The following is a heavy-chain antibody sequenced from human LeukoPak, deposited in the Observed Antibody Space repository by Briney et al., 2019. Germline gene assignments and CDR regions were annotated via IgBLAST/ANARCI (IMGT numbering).Heavy chain of an antibody. V-gene: IGHV1-46*01. CDR2: INPSGGST. D-gene: IGHD3-22*01. Sequence: ASVKVSCKASGYTFTSYYMHWVRQAPGQGLEWMGIINPSGGSTSYAQKFQGRVTMTRDTSTSTVYMELSSLRSEDTAVYHCAREGYYDSSGYFSDFQHWGQGTLVTVSS. CDR1: GYTFTSYY. J-gene: IGHJ1*01. CDR3: AREGYYDSSGYFSDFQH.